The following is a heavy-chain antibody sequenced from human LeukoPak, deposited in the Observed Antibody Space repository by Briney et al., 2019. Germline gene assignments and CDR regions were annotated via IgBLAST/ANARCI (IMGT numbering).Heavy chain of an antibody. Sequence: SETLSLTCTVSGGSISSYYWSWIRQPPGKGLEWIGYIYYSGSTNYNPSLKSRVTISVDTSKNQFSLKLSSVTAADTAVYYCARGKDTAMVYYYYYMDVWGKGTTVTVSS. V-gene: IGHV4-59*01. CDR3: ARGKDTAMVYYYYYMDV. D-gene: IGHD5-18*01. CDR1: GGSISSYY. CDR2: IYYSGST. J-gene: IGHJ6*03.